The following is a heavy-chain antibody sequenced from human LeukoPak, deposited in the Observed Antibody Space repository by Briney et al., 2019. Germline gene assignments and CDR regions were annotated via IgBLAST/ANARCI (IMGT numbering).Heavy chain of an antibody. CDR1: SGSISIYY. V-gene: IGHV4-59*08. Sequence: PSETLSLTCTVSSGSISIYYWSWIRQPPGKGLEWIGSIHYSGSTTYNPSLKSRVTISVDTSKNQFSLKLSSVTAADTAVYYCARRLGGTSTGFDYWGQGTLVTVSS. D-gene: IGHD2-2*01. CDR3: ARRLGGTSTGFDY. J-gene: IGHJ4*02. CDR2: IHYSGST.